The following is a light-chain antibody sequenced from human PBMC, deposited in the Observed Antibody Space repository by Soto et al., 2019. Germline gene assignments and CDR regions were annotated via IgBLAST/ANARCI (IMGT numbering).Light chain of an antibody. J-gene: IGLJ2*01. CDR2: GVT. CDR1: YNDVGDYNY. V-gene: IGLV2-8*01. CDR3: SSYSGTYSNVI. Sequence: QSVLTQPPSASGSPGQSVTISCAGTYNDVGDYNYVSWYQQHPGKVPKLLTYGVTERPSGVPGRFSGSKSGHTASLTVSDLQPADEAVYYCSSYSGTYSNVIFGGGTKLTV.